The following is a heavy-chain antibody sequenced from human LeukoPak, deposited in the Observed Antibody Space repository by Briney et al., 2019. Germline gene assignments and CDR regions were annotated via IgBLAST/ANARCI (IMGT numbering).Heavy chain of an antibody. CDR3: AKQHSTYYYDSSGYYLRD. D-gene: IGHD3-22*01. J-gene: IGHJ4*02. Sequence: ASVKVSCKASGGTFSSYAISWVRQAPGQGLEWMGGIIPSFGTANYAKKCQGRVTITADESTSTAYMELSSLRSEDTAVYYCAKQHSTYYYDSSGYYLRDWGQGTLVTVSS. CDR1: GGTFSSYA. CDR2: IIPSFGTA. V-gene: IGHV1-69*13.